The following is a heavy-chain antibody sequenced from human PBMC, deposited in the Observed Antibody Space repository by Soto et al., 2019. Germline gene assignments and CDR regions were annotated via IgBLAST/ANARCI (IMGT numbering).Heavy chain of an antibody. CDR3: ARGGGSGYYWGYYYYGMDV. Sequence: KPSETLSLTCAVYGGSFSGYYWSWIRQPPGKGLEWIGEINHSGSTNYNPSLKSRVTISVDTSKNQFSLKLSSVTAADTAVYYCARGGGSGYYWGYYYYGMDVWGQGTTVTVSS. CDR2: INHSGST. J-gene: IGHJ6*02. V-gene: IGHV4-34*01. CDR1: GGSFSGYY. D-gene: IGHD3-22*01.